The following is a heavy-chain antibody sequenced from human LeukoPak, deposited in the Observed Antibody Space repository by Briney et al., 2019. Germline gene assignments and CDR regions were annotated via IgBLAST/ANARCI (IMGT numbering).Heavy chain of an antibody. CDR1: GYTFTSYY. CDR2: INPSGGST. V-gene: IGHV1-46*01. D-gene: IGHD3-22*01. J-gene: IGHJ4*02. CDR3: ARAPRPPWDDSSGLDY. Sequence: ASVKVSFTASGYTFTSYYMHWVRQAPGQGLEWMGIINPSGGSTSYAQKFQGRVTMTRDTSTGTVYMELSSLRSEDTAVYYCARAPRPPWDDSSGLDYWGQGTRVTVSS.